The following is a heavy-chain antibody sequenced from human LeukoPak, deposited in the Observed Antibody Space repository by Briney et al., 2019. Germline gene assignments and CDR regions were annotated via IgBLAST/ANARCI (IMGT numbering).Heavy chain of an antibody. D-gene: IGHD3-16*02. Sequence: ASVKVSCKASGYTFTGYYMHWVRQAPGQGLELMGIVNPSGGSRSYAQKVQGRVTMTRDMSTSTVYMELSSLRSEDTAVYYCARDKDDYVWGSYRLGAGHYWGQGPLVTVSS. CDR3: ARDKDDYVWGSYRLGAGHY. J-gene: IGHJ4*02. V-gene: IGHV1-46*01. CDR2: VNPSGGSR. CDR1: GYTFTGYY.